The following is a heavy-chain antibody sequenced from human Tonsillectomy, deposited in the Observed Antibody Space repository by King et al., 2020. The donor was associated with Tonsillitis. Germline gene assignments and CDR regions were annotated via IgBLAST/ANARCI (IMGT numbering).Heavy chain of an antibody. J-gene: IGHJ5*02. V-gene: IGHV1-46*03. CDR1: EYSFTKYF. CDR2: INPTGGST. D-gene: IGHD3-22*01. CDR3: TSGFFFDSGAEAWFDP. Sequence: QLVQSGAEVQMPGAAVKVSCKASEYSFTKYFFHWVRQAPGQGLEWMGVINPTGGSTSYAQKFQGRLTMTSDTSTTTLYMELSSLRSEDTAVYYCTSGFFFDSGAEAWFDPWGQGTLVTVSS.